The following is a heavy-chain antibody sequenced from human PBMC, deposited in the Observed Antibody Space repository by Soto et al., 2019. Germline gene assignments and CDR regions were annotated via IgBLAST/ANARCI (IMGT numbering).Heavy chain of an antibody. CDR2: IYYSGST. V-gene: IGHV4-59*08. CDR3: ARRILTNLGYYYMDV. D-gene: IGHD3-16*01. CDR1: GGSISSYY. Sequence: PSETLSLTCTVSGGSISSYYWSWIRQPPGKGLEWIGYIYYSGSTNYNPSLKSRVTISVDTSKNQFSLKLSSVTAADTAVYYCARRILTNLGYYYMDVWGKGTTVTVSS. J-gene: IGHJ6*03.